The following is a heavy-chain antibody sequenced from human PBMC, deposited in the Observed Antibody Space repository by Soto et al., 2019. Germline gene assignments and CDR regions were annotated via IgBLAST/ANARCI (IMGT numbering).Heavy chain of an antibody. V-gene: IGHV1-18*01. CDR1: GYTFTSYG. D-gene: IGHD3-9*01. J-gene: IGHJ3*02. Sequence: QVQLVQSGAEVKKPGASVKVSGKASGYTFTSYGISWVRQAPGQGLEWMGWISAYNGNTNYAQKLQGRVTMTTDTSTSTAYMELRSLRSDDTAVDYCARDGRYFDWLAPYDAFDIWGQGTMVTVSS. CDR3: ARDGRYFDWLAPYDAFDI. CDR2: ISAYNGNT.